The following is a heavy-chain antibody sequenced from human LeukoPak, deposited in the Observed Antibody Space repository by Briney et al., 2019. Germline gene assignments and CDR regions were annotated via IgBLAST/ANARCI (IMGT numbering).Heavy chain of an antibody. CDR3: AREDGECSSTSCYID. Sequence: PSETLSLTCTVSGGSISSYYWSWIRQPAGKGLEWIGRIYTSGSTNYNPSLKSRVTISVDTSKNQFSLKLSSVTAADTAVYYCAREDGECSSTSCYIDWGQGTLVTVSS. CDR2: IYTSGST. V-gene: IGHV4-4*07. CDR1: GGSISSYY. D-gene: IGHD2-2*02. J-gene: IGHJ4*02.